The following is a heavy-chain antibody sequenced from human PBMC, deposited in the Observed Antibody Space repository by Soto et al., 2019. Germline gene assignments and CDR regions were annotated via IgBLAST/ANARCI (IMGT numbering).Heavy chain of an antibody. CDR2: ISSDASNK. Sequence: ESGGGVVQPGRSLRLSCAASGFTFRTYAMHWVRQAPGKGLEWVAGISSDASNKYYADSVKGRFTIFRDNSQNTLYMQMNSLRGEDTAVYYCAIDSTVWSGYFSFWGQGPTVTVSS. CDR1: GFTFRTYA. CDR3: AIDSTVWSGYFSF. V-gene: IGHV3-30-3*01. J-gene: IGHJ6*02. D-gene: IGHD3-3*01.